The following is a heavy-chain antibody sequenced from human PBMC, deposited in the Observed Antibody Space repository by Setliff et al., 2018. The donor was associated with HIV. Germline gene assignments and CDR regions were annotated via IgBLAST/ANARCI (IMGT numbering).Heavy chain of an antibody. Sequence: GGSLRLSCAASGFNFNTFGFHWVRQAPGKGPEWVAMIAHDGNKIYYADSVKGRFTISRDNSNSMLYLQMSGLTRGDTAVYYCARPQPPYNLWSGFWDYWGQGALVTVSS. CDR3: ARPQPPYNLWSGFWDY. CDR1: GFNFNTFG. J-gene: IGHJ4*02. D-gene: IGHD3-3*01. V-gene: IGHV3-30*13. CDR2: IAHDGNKI.